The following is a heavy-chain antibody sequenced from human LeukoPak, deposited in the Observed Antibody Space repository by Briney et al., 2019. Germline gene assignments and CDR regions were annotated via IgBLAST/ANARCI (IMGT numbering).Heavy chain of an antibody. D-gene: IGHD5-24*01. Sequence: GGSLRLSCAASGFTFSSYGMSWVRQAPGKGLEWVANIKQDGSEKYYVDSVKGRFTISRDIAKNSLYLQMNSLRAEDTAVYYCARDNSVRDEAWWFNPWGQGTLVTVSS. V-gene: IGHV3-7*01. J-gene: IGHJ5*02. CDR1: GFTFSSYG. CDR3: ARDNSVRDEAWWFNP. CDR2: IKQDGSEK.